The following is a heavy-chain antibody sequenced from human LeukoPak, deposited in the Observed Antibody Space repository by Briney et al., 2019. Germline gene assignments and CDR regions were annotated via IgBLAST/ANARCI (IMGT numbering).Heavy chain of an antibody. CDR2: IRYDGSDK. Sequence: GGSLRLSCAASGFTFSSCGRHWVRQAPGKGLEWVTFIRYDGSDKYYADSVRGRITISRDNSKNTLYLQMNSLRAEDTALYYCAKDLRGLIAGIENWGQGTLVTVSS. D-gene: IGHD3-10*01. J-gene: IGHJ4*02. V-gene: IGHV3-30*02. CDR3: AKDLRGLIAGIEN. CDR1: GFTFSSCG.